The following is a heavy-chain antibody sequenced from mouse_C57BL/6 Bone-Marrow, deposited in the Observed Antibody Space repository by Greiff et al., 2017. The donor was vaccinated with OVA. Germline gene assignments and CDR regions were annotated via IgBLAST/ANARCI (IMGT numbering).Heavy chain of an antibody. CDR2: ISDGGSYT. CDR3: ARGDY. Sequence: EVKLVESGGGLVKPGGSLKLSCAASGFTFSSYAMSWVRQTPEKRLEWVATISDGGSYTYYPDNVKGRFTISRYNAKNNLYRQMSHLKAEDTAMYYCARGDYWGQGPTLTVSS. J-gene: IGHJ2*01. V-gene: IGHV5-4*03. CDR1: GFTFSSYA.